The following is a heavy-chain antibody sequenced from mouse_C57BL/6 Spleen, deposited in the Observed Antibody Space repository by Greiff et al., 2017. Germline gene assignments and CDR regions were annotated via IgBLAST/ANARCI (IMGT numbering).Heavy chain of an antibody. Sequence: DVKLVESGGGLVQPGGSMKLSCAASGFTFSDAWMDWVRQSPEKGLEWIAEIRNKANNHATYYAESMKGRFTISRDDSKGSVYLQMNSFRAEDTGIYYCTGGNYVRFAYWGQGTLVTVSA. CDR1: GFTFSDAW. CDR3: TGGNYVRFAY. D-gene: IGHD2-1*01. CDR2: IRNKANNHAT. V-gene: IGHV6-6*01. J-gene: IGHJ3*01.